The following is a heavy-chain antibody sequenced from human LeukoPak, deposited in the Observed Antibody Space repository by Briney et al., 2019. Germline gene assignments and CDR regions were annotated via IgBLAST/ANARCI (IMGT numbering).Heavy chain of an antibody. CDR2: IYPGDSDT. J-gene: IGHJ3*02. CDR3: ARRPSSSSRSQKDAFDI. V-gene: IGHV5-51*01. Sequence: GESLKISCKGSGYSFTSYWIGWVRQMPGKDLEWMGIIYPGDSDTRYSPSFQGQVTISADKSISTAYLQWSSLKASDTAMYYCARRPSSSSRSQKDAFDIWGQGTMVTVSS. D-gene: IGHD6-6*01. CDR1: GYSFTSYW.